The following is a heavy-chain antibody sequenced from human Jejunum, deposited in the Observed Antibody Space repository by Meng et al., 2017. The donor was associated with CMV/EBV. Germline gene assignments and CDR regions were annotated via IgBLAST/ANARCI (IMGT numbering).Heavy chain of an antibody. J-gene: IGHJ4*02. CDR2: IKQDGSEK. CDR3: GRNRVDY. V-gene: IGHV3-7*01. D-gene: IGHD3-10*01. CDR1: GLTFSNYW. Sequence: RLYCAASGLTFSNYWMTWGRQATGKGLEWVAKIKQDGSEKFYVDSVKGRFTISRDNAKNSLYLQMNSLRGDDTGVYYCGRNRVDYWGQGTLVTVSS.